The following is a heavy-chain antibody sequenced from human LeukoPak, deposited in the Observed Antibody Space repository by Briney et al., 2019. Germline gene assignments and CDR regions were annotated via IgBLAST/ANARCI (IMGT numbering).Heavy chain of an antibody. CDR2: IKSKTDGGTT. J-gene: IGHJ4*02. Sequence: GGSLRLSCAASGFSFSNAWMNWVRQAPGKGLEWVGRIKSKTDGGTTDYAAPVEGRFTISRDDSKTTLYLQMNSLKTEDTAVYYCTTEERVSSGYCSGGSCYIDYWGQGTLVTVSS. D-gene: IGHD2-15*01. CDR1: GFSFSNAW. V-gene: IGHV3-15*01. CDR3: TTEERVSSGYCSGGSCYIDY.